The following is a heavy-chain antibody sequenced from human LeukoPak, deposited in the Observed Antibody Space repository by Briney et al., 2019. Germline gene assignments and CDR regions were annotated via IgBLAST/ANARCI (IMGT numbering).Heavy chain of an antibody. CDR2: FYTSGGT. V-gene: IGHV4-61*02. Sequence: SETLSLTCTVSGGSISSGSYYWSWIRPPAGKGLEWNGRFYTSGGTNYNPSLKSRVTIFVDTSKNQFSLKLSSVTAADTAVYYCARDLRVVRHSNWFDPWGQGTLVTVSS. D-gene: IGHD3-10*01. J-gene: IGHJ5*02. CDR3: ARDLRVVRHSNWFDP. CDR1: GGSISSGSYY.